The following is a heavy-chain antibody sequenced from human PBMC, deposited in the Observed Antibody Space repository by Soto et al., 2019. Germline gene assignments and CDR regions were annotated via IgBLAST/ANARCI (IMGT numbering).Heavy chain of an antibody. CDR1: GGSITGGSISSTTYY. CDR2: FFIGGNT. CDR3: ARREVEEVIRGALWFGELLPPTSGYYGMDV. Sequence: SETLSLTCTVSGGSITGGSISSTTYYWGWMRQPPGKGLEWIASFFIGGNTYYNPSLKSRVTTSVDTSKNQFSLKLSSVTAADTAVYYCARREVEEVIRGALWFGELLPPTSGYYGMDVWGQGTTVTVS. V-gene: IGHV4-39*01. J-gene: IGHJ6*02. D-gene: IGHD3-10*01.